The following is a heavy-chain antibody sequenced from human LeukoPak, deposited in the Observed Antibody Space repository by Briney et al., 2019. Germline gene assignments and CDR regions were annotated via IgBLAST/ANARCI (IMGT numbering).Heavy chain of an antibody. V-gene: IGHV4-31*03. Sequence: SETLSLACTVSGGSISSGGYYWSWIRQHPGKGLEWIGYIYYSGSTYYNLSLKSRVTISVDTSKNQFSLKLSSVTAADTAVYYCARKGGATQVYNWFDPWGQGTLVTVSS. D-gene: IGHD1-26*01. CDR2: IYYSGST. J-gene: IGHJ5*02. CDR3: ARKGGATQVYNWFDP. CDR1: GGSISSGGYY.